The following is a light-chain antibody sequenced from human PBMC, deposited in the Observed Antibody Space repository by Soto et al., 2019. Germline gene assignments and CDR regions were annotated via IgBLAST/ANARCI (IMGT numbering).Light chain of an antibody. Sequence: QSVLTQPPSVSGAPGQRVSISCTGGSSNIGVGYTPYWYQQLPGTAPKLLMYGMNDRPSGVPDRFSGSKSGTSASLTITGLQAEDEADYYCQSYDSSLGGSVFGTGTKLTVL. CDR2: GMN. CDR1: SSNIGVGYT. CDR3: QSYDSSLGGSV. V-gene: IGLV1-40*01. J-gene: IGLJ1*01.